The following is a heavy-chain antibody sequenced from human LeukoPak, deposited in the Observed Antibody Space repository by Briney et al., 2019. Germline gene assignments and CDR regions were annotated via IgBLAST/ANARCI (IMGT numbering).Heavy chain of an antibody. Sequence: GGSLRLSCAASGFTVSGYYMSWVRQAPGKGLEWVSAISGSGGSTYYADSVKGRVTISRDNSKNTLYLQVNSLRVEDTAVYYCAKDRLGAMMYFDFWGQGTLVTVSS. J-gene: IGHJ4*02. V-gene: IGHV3-23*01. D-gene: IGHD1-26*01. CDR3: AKDRLGAMMYFDF. CDR1: GFTVSGYY. CDR2: ISGSGGST.